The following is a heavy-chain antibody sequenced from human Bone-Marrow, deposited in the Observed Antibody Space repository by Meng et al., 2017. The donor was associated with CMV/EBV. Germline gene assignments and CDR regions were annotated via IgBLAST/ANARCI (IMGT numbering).Heavy chain of an antibody. CDR2: INPNSGGT. J-gene: IGHJ6*01. Sequence: ASVKVSCKASGYTFTGYYMHWVRQAPGQGLEWMGWINPNSGGTNYAQKFQGRVTMTRDTSISTAYMELSRLRSDDTAVYYCAREPIKSVVVPAAVYGMAVWGQGTTVTVSS. CDR1: GYTFTGYY. V-gene: IGHV1-2*02. D-gene: IGHD2-2*01. CDR3: AREPIKSVVVPAAVYGMAV.